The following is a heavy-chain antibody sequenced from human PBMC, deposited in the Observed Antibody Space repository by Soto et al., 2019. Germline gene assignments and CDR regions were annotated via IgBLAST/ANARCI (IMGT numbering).Heavy chain of an antibody. CDR1: GYTFTSYA. J-gene: IGHJ6*02. V-gene: IGHV1-3*01. D-gene: IGHD1-20*01. Sequence: ASVKVSCKASGYTFTSYAMHWVRQAPGQRLEWMGWINAGNGNTKYSQKFQGRVTITRDTSASTAYMELSSLRSEDTAVYCCARDRITGTYKTGYYGMDVWGQGTTVTVSS. CDR2: INAGNGNT. CDR3: ARDRITGTYKTGYYGMDV.